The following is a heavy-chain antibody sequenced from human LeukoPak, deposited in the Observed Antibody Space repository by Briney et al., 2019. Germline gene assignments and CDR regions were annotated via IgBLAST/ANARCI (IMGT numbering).Heavy chain of an antibody. J-gene: IGHJ4*02. CDR3: ASGRYCSSTSCQNYFDY. CDR1: GFTFSSYS. D-gene: IGHD2-2*01. Sequence: GGSLRLSCAASGFTFSSYSMNWVRQAPGKGLEWVSSISSSSSYIYYVDSVKGRFTISRDNAKNSLYLQMNSLRAEDTAVYYCASGRYCSSTSCQNYFDYWGQGTLVTVSS. V-gene: IGHV3-21*01. CDR2: ISSSSSYI.